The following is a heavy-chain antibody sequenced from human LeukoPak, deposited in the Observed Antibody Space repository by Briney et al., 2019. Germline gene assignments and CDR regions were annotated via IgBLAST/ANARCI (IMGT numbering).Heavy chain of an antibody. CDR2: ISGNGGGT. Sequence: PGGSLRLSCAASGFTVSSKYMSWVRQAPGKGLEWVSAISGNGGGTYYADSVKGRFTISRDNSKNTLYLQMNSLSAEDTAVYFCAKLSPYGGVGYWGQGTLVTVSS. V-gene: IGHV3-23*01. CDR1: GFTVSSKY. D-gene: IGHD4-23*01. J-gene: IGHJ4*02. CDR3: AKLSPYGGVGY.